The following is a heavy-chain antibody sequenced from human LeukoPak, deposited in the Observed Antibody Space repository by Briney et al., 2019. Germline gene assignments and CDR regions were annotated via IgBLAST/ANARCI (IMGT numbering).Heavy chain of an antibody. J-gene: IGHJ3*02. CDR2: INPSGGYT. CDR1: GYTFTSYY. D-gene: IGHD5-24*01. Sequence: ASVKVSCKASGYTFTSYYMHWVRQAPGQGLEWMGIINPSGGYTSYAQKFQGRVTMTRDTSTSTVYMELSSLRSEDTAIYYCARIRDGYNDAYDIWGQGTVVTVPS. V-gene: IGHV1-46*01. CDR3: ARIRDGYNDAYDI.